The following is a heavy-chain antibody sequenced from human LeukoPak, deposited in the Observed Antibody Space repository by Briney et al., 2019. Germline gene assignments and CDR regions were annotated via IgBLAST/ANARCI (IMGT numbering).Heavy chain of an antibody. V-gene: IGHV3-21*01. Sequence: PGGSLRLSCAASGFTFSSYSMNWVRQAPGKGLEWVSSITSSSSYIYYADSVKGRFTISRDNAMNSLYLQMNSLRAEDTAVYYCARALGLGERYWDYWGQGTLVTVSS. J-gene: IGHJ4*02. CDR2: ITSSSSYI. D-gene: IGHD3-10*01. CDR1: GFTFSSYS. CDR3: ARALGLGERYWDY.